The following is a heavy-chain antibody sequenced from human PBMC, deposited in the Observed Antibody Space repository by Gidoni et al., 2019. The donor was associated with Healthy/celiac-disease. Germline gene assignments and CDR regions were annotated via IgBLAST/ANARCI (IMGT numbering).Heavy chain of an antibody. V-gene: IGHV4-39*01. CDR2: IYYSGST. CDR3: ARLVRFGVVIKFDY. Sequence: QLQLQESGPGLVKPSETLSLTCTVSGGSISSSSYYWGWIRQPPGKGLEWIGSIYYSGSTYYNPSLKSRVTISVDTSKNQFSLKLSSVTAADTAVYYCARLVRFGVVIKFDYWGQGTLVTVSS. CDR1: GGSISSSSYY. D-gene: IGHD3-3*01. J-gene: IGHJ4*02.